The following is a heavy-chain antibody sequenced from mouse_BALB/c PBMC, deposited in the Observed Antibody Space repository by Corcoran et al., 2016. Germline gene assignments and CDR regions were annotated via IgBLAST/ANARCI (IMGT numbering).Heavy chain of an antibody. D-gene: IGHD1-1*01. CDR1: GYTFTNYG. J-gene: IGHJ2*01. Sequence: QIQLVQSGPELKKPGETVKISCKASGYTFTNYGMNWVKQAPGKGLKWMGWINTYTGEPTYADDFKGRFAFSLETSASTAYLQINNLKIEDTATYFCARRDYGSLFDYWGQGTTLTVSS. V-gene: IGHV9-3-1*01. CDR2: INTYTGEP. CDR3: ARRDYGSLFDY.